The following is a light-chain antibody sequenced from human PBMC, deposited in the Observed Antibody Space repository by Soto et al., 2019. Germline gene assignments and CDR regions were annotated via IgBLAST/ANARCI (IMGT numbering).Light chain of an antibody. CDR2: ENS. J-gene: IGLJ1*01. Sequence: HSVLTQPPSVYAAPGQKVTISCSGNSSNIGSNDVSWYQQLPGKAPKLLIYENSQRPSGIPDRFSGSKSGTSATLGITGLQTGDEADYYCGTWDSSLIALFGTGTKVTVL. V-gene: IGLV1-51*02. CDR3: GTWDSSLIAL. CDR1: SSNIGSND.